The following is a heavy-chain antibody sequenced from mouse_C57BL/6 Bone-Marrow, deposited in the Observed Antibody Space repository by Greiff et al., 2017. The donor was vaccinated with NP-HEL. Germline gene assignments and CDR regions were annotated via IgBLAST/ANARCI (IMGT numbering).Heavy chain of an antibody. Sequence: QVQLQQSGAELVRPGASVTLSCKASGYTFTDYEMHWVKQTPVHGLEWIGAIDPETGGTASNQKFKGKAILTADKSSSAAYMELRSLTSEDSAVYYCTILRRGGDYAMGYWGQGASVTVAS. J-gene: IGHJ4*01. V-gene: IGHV1-15*01. CDR3: TILRRGGDYAMGY. CDR2: IDPETGGT. D-gene: IGHD2-12*01. CDR1: GYTFTDYE.